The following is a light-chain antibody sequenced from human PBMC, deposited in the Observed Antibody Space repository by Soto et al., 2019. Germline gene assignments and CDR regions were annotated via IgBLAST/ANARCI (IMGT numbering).Light chain of an antibody. CDR2: GNS. J-gene: IGLJ1*01. CDR3: QSYDSSLSGSYV. Sequence: QSVLTQPPSVSGAPGQRVTISCTGSSSNIGTGYDVHWYQQLPGTAPKLLIYGNSNRPSGVPDCFSGSKSGTSASLAITGLQAEDEADYYCQSYDSSLSGSYVFGTG. CDR1: SSNIGTGYD. V-gene: IGLV1-40*01.